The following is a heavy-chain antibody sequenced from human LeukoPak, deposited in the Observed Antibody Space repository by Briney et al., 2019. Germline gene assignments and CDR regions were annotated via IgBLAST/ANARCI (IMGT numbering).Heavy chain of an antibody. Sequence: ASVKVSCKASGYTFTSYGISWVRQAPGQGLEWMGWINPNSGGTNYAQKFQGRVTMTRDTSISTAYMELSRLRSDDTAVYYCARSAAARRPNFDYWGQGTLVTVSS. D-gene: IGHD6-6*01. CDR3: ARSAAARRPNFDY. V-gene: IGHV1-2*02. J-gene: IGHJ4*02. CDR2: INPNSGGT. CDR1: GYTFTSYG.